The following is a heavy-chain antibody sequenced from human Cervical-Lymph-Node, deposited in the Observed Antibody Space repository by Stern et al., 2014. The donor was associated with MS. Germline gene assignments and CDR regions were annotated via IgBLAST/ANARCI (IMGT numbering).Heavy chain of an antibody. J-gene: IGHJ4*02. V-gene: IGHV1-69*01. D-gene: IGHD3-16*02. CDR2: IIPMFGIA. CDR3: ARATSDYIWGSYRYLDY. CDR1: GGTFSSYT. Sequence: VQLVQSGAEVKKPGSSVKVSCKASGGTFSSYTIGWVRQAPGQGLEWMGGIIPMFGIANDAEKFQGRVTITADESTSTAYMDLSTLRSEDTAVYYCARATSDYIWGSYRYLDYWGQGTQVTVSS.